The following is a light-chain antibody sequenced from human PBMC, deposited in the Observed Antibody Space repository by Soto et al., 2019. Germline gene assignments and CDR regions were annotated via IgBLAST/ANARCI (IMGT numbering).Light chain of an antibody. CDR3: QQYSSYSRT. CDR1: QSISNW. V-gene: IGKV1-5*01. CDR2: DAF. J-gene: IGKJ1*01. Sequence: DIQMTQSPSTLSASVGDRVTITCRASQSISNWLAWYQQKPGKAPKLLIYDAFNLESGVPSRFSGSGSGTEFTLAIRSLQPDDFATYYCQQYSSYSRTFGQGTKVEIK.